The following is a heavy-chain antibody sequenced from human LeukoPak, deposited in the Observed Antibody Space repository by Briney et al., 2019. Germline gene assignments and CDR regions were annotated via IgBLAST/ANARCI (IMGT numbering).Heavy chain of an antibody. CDR2: IYTSGRT. J-gene: IGHJ3*02. CDR1: GGSISSGSYS. D-gene: IGHD3-3*01. V-gene: IGHV4-61*02. Sequence: PSQTLSLTCTVSGGSISSGSYSWTWIRQPAGKGLEYIGRIYTSGRTNYNPSLKSRVTISVDTSKNQFSLKLSSVTAADTAVYYCARGGISLNDAFDIWGQGTMVTVSS. CDR3: ARGGISLNDAFDI.